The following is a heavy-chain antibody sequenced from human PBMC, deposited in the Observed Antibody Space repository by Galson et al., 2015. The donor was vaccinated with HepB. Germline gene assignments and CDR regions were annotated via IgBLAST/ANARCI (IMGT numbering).Heavy chain of an antibody. Sequence: SVKASCKASGGTFSSYAISWVRQAPGQGLEWMGWINPIFGATNYAQKFQGRVTITADESTSTAYMELSSLRSEDTAVYYCARGNPYSSGWGIGYWGQGTLVTVSS. CDR2: INPIFGAT. CDR3: ARGNPYSSGWGIGY. J-gene: IGHJ4*02. D-gene: IGHD6-19*01. CDR1: GGTFSSYA. V-gene: IGHV1-69*13.